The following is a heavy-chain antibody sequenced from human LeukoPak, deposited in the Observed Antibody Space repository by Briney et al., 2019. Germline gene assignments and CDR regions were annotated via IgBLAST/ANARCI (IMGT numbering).Heavy chain of an antibody. J-gene: IGHJ4*02. CDR2: ISWNSGSI. CDR1: GFTFDDYA. CDR3: AKDIQYYDSSGSDY. V-gene: IGHV3-9*01. Sequence: RPGGSLRLSCAASGFTFDDYAMHWDRQAPGKGLEWVSGISWNSGSIGYADSVKGRFTISRDNAKNSLYLQMNSLRAEDTALYYCAKDIQYYDSSGSDYWGQGTLVTVSS. D-gene: IGHD3-22*01.